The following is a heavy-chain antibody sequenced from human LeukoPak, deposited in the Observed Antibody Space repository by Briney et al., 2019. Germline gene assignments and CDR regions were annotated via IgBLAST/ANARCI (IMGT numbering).Heavy chain of an antibody. V-gene: IGHV4-34*01. Sequence: SETLSLTCAVYGGSFSGYYWSWIRQPPGKGLEWIGEINHSGSTNYNPSLKSRVTISVDTSKNQFSLKLSSVTAADTAVYYCARGVDFWSYYLDYWGQGTLVSVSS. D-gene: IGHD3-3*01. CDR2: INHSGST. CDR1: GGSFSGYY. CDR3: ARGVDFWSYYLDY. J-gene: IGHJ4*02.